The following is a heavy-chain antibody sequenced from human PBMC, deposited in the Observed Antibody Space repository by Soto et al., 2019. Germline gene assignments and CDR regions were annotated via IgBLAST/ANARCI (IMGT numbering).Heavy chain of an antibody. J-gene: IGHJ4*02. CDR1: GYNFYQYY. CDR3: VRFASSGWYSGGY. CDR2: ISPYSGNT. V-gene: IGHV1-18*01. D-gene: IGHD6-19*01. Sequence: QILLFQSGTEVKKPGASVKVSCKASGYNFYQYYIGWVRRAPGQGLEWMGWISPYSGNTEYAQKFQGRVSMTTDTSTTTAYMELRSLGSDDTAVFYCVRFASSGWYSGGYWGQGTLVTVSS.